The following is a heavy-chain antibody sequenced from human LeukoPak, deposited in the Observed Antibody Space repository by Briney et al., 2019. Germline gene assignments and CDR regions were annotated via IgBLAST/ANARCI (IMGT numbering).Heavy chain of an antibody. CDR2: IRSKANSYAT. CDR3: TRQHIVVVTAIDAYYYYYMDV. J-gene: IGHJ6*03. D-gene: IGHD2-21*02. Sequence: PGGSLRLSCAASGFTFSGSAMHWVRQASGKGLEWVGRIRSKANSYATAYAASVKGRFTISRDDSKNTAYLQMNSLRTEDTAVYYCTRQHIVVVTAIDAYYYYYMDVWGKGTTVTVSS. CDR1: GFTFSGSA. V-gene: IGHV3-73*01.